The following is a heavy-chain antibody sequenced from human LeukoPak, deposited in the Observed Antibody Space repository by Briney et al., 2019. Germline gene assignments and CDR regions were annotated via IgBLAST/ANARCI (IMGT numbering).Heavy chain of an antibody. J-gene: IGHJ4*02. CDR3: ARVAVLWFGESYYDY. V-gene: IGHV1-2*02. D-gene: IGHD3-10*01. Sequence: ASVKVSCKASEYTFTGYYMHWVRQAPGQGLEWMGWINPNSGGTNYAQKFQGRVTMTRDTSISTAYMELSRLRSDDTAVYYCARVAVLWFGESYYDYWGQGTLVTVSS. CDR2: INPNSGGT. CDR1: EYTFTGYY.